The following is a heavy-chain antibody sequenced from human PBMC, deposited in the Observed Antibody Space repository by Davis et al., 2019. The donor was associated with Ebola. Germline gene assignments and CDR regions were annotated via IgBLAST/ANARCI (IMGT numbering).Heavy chain of an antibody. CDR1: GGSFSGYY. V-gene: IGHV4-34*01. J-gene: IGHJ6*02. CDR2: INHSGGT. D-gene: IGHD3-10*01. Sequence: MPSETLSLTCALYGGSFSGYYWSWIRQPPGKGLEYIGEINHSGGTNYNPSLKGRVTIVLDTPKNQFSLKLSSVTAADTAVYYCARGTLLWFGELLYSDYGMDVWGQGTTVTVSS. CDR3: ARGTLLWFGELLYSDYGMDV.